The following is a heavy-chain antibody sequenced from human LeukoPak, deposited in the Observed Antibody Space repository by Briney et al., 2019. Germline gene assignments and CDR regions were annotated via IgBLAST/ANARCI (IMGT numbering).Heavy chain of an antibody. Sequence: SETLSLTCAVYGGSFSGYYWSWIRQPPGKGLEWIGEINHSGSTNYNPSLKSRVTISVDTSKNQFSLKLSSVTAADTAVYYCASALASYGSGSYSYYFGYWGQGTLVTVSS. V-gene: IGHV4-34*01. CDR3: ASALASYGSGSYSYYFGY. D-gene: IGHD3-10*01. CDR2: INHSGST. CDR1: GGSFSGYY. J-gene: IGHJ4*02.